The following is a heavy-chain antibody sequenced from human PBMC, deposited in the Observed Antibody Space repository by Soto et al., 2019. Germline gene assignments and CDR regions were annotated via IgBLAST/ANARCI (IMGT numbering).Heavy chain of an antibody. J-gene: IGHJ4*02. D-gene: IGHD7-27*01. CDR3: ARGWGRISDY. CDR2: INHSGST. CDR1: GGSFSGYY. Sequence: QVQLQQWGAGLLKPSETLSLTCAVYGGSFSGYYWSWIRQPPGKGLAWIGEINHSGSTNYNPSLKSRVTISVDTSKNQFSLKLSSVTAADTAVYYCARGWGRISDYWGQGALVAVSS. V-gene: IGHV4-34*01.